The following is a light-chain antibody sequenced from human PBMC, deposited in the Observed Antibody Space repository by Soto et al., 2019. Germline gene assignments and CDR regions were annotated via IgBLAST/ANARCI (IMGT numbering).Light chain of an antibody. Sequence: EIVMTQSPATLSVSPGERVTLSCRASQSVSSSLAWYQQKPGQAPRLLIYGASTKATGIPARFSGSGSGTEFTLTISRLQSEDFAVYYCQQYNNWPPFTFGPGTKVAIK. CDR2: GAS. CDR3: QQYNNWPPFT. V-gene: IGKV3-15*01. J-gene: IGKJ3*01. CDR1: QSVSSS.